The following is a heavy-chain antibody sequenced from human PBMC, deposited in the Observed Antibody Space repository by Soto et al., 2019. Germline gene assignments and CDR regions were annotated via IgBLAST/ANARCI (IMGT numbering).Heavy chain of an antibody. J-gene: IGHJ6*03. V-gene: IGHV1-8*01. CDR1: GYTFTSYD. Sequence: GASVKVSCKASGYTFTSYDINWVRQATGQGLEWMGWMNPNSGNTGYAQKFQGRVTMTRNTSISTAYMELSSLRSEDTAVYYCARGTISSPPLRYYYYMDVWGKGTTVTVS. CDR3: ARGTISSPPLRYYYYMDV. D-gene: IGHD3-3*01. CDR2: MNPNSGNT.